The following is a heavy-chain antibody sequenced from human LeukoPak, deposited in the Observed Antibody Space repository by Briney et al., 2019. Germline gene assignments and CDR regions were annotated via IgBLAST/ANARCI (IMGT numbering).Heavy chain of an antibody. CDR2: IKQDGSEK. CDR1: GFTFNSFA. Sequence: PGGSLRLSCAASGFTFNSFAMNWVRQTPGKGLEWVANIKQDGSEKYYVDSVKGRFTISRDNAKNSLYLQMNSLRAEDTAVYYCARERGAFDIWGQGTMVTVSS. CDR3: ARERGAFDI. V-gene: IGHV3-7*01. J-gene: IGHJ3*02.